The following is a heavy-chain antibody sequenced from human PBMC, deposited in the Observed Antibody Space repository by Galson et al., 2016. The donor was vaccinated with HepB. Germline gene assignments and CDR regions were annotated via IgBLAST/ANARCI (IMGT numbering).Heavy chain of an antibody. CDR3: EGYSDPFDI. Sequence: SLRLSCAASGFSVSGKYMSWARQAPGKGLEWVSAICSGDATYYRDSVKGRFTISRDTSKNTLYLQMNNLRAEDTAIYYCEGYSDPFDIWGQGTMVTVSS. D-gene: IGHD3-22*01. CDR1: GFSVSGKY. V-gene: IGHV3-53*01. J-gene: IGHJ3*02. CDR2: ICSGDAT.